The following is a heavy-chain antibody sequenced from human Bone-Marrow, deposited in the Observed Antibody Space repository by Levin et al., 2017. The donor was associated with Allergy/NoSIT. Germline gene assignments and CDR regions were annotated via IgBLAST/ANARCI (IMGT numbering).Heavy chain of an antibody. CDR2: ITNSGRT. CDR1: GFTFSNYA. J-gene: IGHJ4*02. V-gene: IGHV3-23*01. Sequence: PGGSLRLSCAASGFTFSNYAMSWVRQPPGKGLEWVSAITNSGRTYYADSVKGRFTVSRDNSKNTLYLQMNSLRADDTAVYYCAKGMTTVVPVFDYWGQGTLVTVSS. CDR3: AKGMTTVVPVFDY. D-gene: IGHD4-23*01.